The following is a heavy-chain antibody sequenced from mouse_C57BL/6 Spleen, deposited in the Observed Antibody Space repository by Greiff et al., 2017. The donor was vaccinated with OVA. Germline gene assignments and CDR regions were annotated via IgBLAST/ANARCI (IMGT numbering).Heavy chain of an antibody. CDR3: ARNYGSSNYAIDY. J-gene: IGHJ4*01. D-gene: IGHD1-1*01. CDR2: INPGSGGT. CDR1: GYAFTNYL. V-gene: IGHV1-54*01. Sequence: QVQLQQSGAELVRPGTSVKVSCKASGYAFTNYLIEWVKQRPGQGLEWIGVINPGSGGTNYNEKFKGKATLTADKSSSTAYMQLSSLTSEDSAVYFCARNYGSSNYAIDYWGQGTSVTVSS.